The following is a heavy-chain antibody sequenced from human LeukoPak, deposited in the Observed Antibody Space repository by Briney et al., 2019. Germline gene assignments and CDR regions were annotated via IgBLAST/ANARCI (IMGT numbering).Heavy chain of an antibody. CDR1: GYTFTSYY. CDR2: INPSGGST. D-gene: IGHD6-13*01. Sequence: ASVKVSCKASGYTFTSYYMHWVRQAPGQGLEWMGIINPSGGSTSYAQKFQGRVTMTRDTSTSTVYMELSSLRSEDTAVYYCARDSGCSSSWYVYYYYGMDVWGQGTTVTVSS. J-gene: IGHJ6*02. CDR3: ARDSGCSSSWYVYYYYGMDV. V-gene: IGHV1-46*01.